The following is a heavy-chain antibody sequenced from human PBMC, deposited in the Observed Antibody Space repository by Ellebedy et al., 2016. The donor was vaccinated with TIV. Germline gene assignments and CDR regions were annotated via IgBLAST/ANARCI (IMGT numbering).Heavy chain of an antibody. V-gene: IGHV1-8*01. CDR2: MNPNSGNT. CDR1: GYTFTSYD. CDR3: AREDYDYVWGSFQFNY. J-gene: IGHJ4*02. D-gene: IGHD3-16*01. Sequence: AASVKVSCKASGYTFTSYDINWVRQATGQGLEWMGWMNPNSGNTGYAQKFQGRVTMTRNTSISTAYMELSSLRSEDTAVYYCAREDYDYVWGSFQFNYWGQGTLVTVSS.